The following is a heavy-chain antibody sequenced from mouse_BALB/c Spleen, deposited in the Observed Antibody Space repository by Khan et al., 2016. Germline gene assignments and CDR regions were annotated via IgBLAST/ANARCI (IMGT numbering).Heavy chain of an antibody. CDR3: ARPVTGSSWFAY. V-gene: IGHV5-6*01. Sequence: EVELVESGGDLVKPGGSLKLSCVASGFTFSSYGMSWVRQTPDKRLEWVATISSGGSYTYYPDSVKGRFTISRDNAKNTLYLQMSSLKSEDTAMXSCARPVTGSSWFAYWGQGTLVTVSA. CDR2: ISSGGSYT. J-gene: IGHJ3*01. D-gene: IGHD4-1*01. CDR1: GFTFSSYG.